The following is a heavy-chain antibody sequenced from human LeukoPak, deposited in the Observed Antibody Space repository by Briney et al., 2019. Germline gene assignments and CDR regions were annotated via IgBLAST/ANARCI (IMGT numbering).Heavy chain of an antibody. D-gene: IGHD2-15*01. Sequence: GGSLRLSCAASGFTFSSYWMSWVRQAPGKGLEWVANIKQDGSEKYYVDSVKGRFTISRDNAKNSLYLQMNSLGAEDTAVYYCARFSRYCSGGSCYWYYYGMDVWGQGTTVTVSS. CDR2: IKQDGSEK. J-gene: IGHJ6*02. CDR3: ARFSRYCSGGSCYWYYYGMDV. V-gene: IGHV3-7*03. CDR1: GFTFSSYW.